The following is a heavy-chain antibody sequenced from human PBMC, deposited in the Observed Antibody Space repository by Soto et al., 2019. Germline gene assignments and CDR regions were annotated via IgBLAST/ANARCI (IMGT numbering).Heavy chain of an antibody. CDR3: ARDIRWPRHWFDP. V-gene: IGHV3-48*04. CDR2: ISSTGRNI. CDR1: GFTFSTYS. Sequence: EVQLVESGGGLVQPGGSLRLSCAASGFTFSTYSMNWVRQAPGKGLEWVSYISSTGRNIYYADSVRGRCTISRDNAGKSIYRQRYSVRAEATAVYYCARDIRWPRHWFDPWGQGTLVTVSS. J-gene: IGHJ5*02. D-gene: IGHD4-17*01.